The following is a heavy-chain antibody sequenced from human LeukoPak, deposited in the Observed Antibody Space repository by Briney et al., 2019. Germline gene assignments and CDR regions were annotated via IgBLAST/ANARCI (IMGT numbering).Heavy chain of an antibody. CDR2: INTGNGNT. D-gene: IGHD3-22*01. V-gene: IGHV1-3*04. Sequence: GASVKVSCKASGYTFTNYAMHWVRQAPGQRLEWMGWINTGNGNTEYSQKFQDRVTITRDTSASTAYMELSNLRSEDTAVYYCAREYFYDETPDYWGQGTLVTVSS. CDR1: GYTFTNYA. J-gene: IGHJ4*02. CDR3: AREYFYDETPDY.